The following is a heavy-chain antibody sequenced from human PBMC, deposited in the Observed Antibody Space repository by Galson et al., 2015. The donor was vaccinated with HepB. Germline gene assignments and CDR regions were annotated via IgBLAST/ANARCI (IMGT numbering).Heavy chain of an antibody. Sequence: SVKVSCKASGYTFTGYYMHWVRQAPGQGLEWMGWINPNSGGTNYAQKFQGWVTMTRDTSISTAYMELSRLRSDDTAVYYCARLIAVAGTYYFDYWGQGTLVTVSS. CDR3: ARLIAVAGTYYFDY. J-gene: IGHJ4*02. D-gene: IGHD6-19*01. CDR1: GYTFTGYY. CDR2: INPNSGGT. V-gene: IGHV1-2*04.